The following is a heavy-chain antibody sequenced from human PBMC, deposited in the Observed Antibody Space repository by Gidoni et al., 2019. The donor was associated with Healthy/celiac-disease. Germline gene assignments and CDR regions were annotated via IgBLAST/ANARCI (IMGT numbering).Heavy chain of an antibody. CDR2: RSYDGSNK. J-gene: IGHJ6*03. CDR3: AKTLLIGDNYYYMDV. CDR1: GCTCRTYG. D-gene: IGHD2-21*02. V-gene: IGHV3-30*18. Sequence: QVQLVESGGGVLQPGRSLRLSCAASGCTCRTYGMHLVRQAPGKGLEWVAVRSYDGSNKYYADSVKGRFTISSDNSKNTLYLQMNSLRAEDTAVYYCAKTLLIGDNYYYMDVWGKGTTVTVSS.